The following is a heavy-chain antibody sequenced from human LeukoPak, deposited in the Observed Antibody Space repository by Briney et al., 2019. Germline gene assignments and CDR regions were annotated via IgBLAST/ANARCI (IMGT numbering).Heavy chain of an antibody. D-gene: IGHD3-10*01. CDR3: ARGRRDYYGSGSYLSHFDY. J-gene: IGHJ4*02. CDR1: GFTFSSYG. Sequence: GGSLRLSCAASGFTFSSYGMHWVRQAPGKGLEWVAVIWYDGSNKYYADSVKGRFTISRDNSKNTLYLQVNSLRAEDTAVYYCARGRRDYYGSGSYLSHFDYWGQGTLVTVSS. CDR2: IWYDGSNK. V-gene: IGHV3-33*01.